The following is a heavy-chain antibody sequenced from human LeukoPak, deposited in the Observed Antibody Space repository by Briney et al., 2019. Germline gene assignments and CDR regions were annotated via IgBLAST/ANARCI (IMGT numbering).Heavy chain of an antibody. Sequence: GGSLRLSCAASGFTFSTYEMNWVRRAPGKGLEWVSYINSVGSPIYYADSVKGRFTISRDNAKNSLYLQMNSLRAEDTAVYYCARYGRYSDYWGQGTLVTVSS. CDR3: ARYGRYSDY. CDR1: GFTFSTYE. CDR2: INSVGSPI. V-gene: IGHV3-48*03. J-gene: IGHJ4*02. D-gene: IGHD3-9*01.